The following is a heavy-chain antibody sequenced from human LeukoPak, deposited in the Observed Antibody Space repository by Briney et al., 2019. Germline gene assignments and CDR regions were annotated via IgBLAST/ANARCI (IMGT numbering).Heavy chain of an antibody. CDR2: ISGNGVGT. J-gene: IGHJ4*02. CDR1: GFTFSNYA. V-gene: IGHV3-23*01. CDR3: AKHSGSSGWYNDY. Sequence: GGSLRLSCAASGFTFSNYAMTWVRQTPGKGLEWFSSISGNGVGTYYADSVKGRFTISRDNSKNTLYLQINSLRAEDTAVDTAVYYCAKHSGSSGWYNDYWGQGTLVTVSS. D-gene: IGHD6-19*01.